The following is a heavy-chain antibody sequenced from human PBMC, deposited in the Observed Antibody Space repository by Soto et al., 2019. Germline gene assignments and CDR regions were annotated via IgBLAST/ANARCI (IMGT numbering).Heavy chain of an antibody. CDR3: ARGLGFGGFYYYYYGMDV. J-gene: IGHJ6*02. CDR1: GYTFTSYA. V-gene: IGHV1-3*01. CDR2: INAGNGNT. D-gene: IGHD3-10*01. Sequence: GASVKVSCKASGYTFTSYAMHWVRQAPGQRLEWMGWINAGNGNTKYSQKFQGRVTITRDTSASTAYMELSSLRSEDTAVYYCARGLGFGGFYYYYYGMDVWGQGTTVTVSS.